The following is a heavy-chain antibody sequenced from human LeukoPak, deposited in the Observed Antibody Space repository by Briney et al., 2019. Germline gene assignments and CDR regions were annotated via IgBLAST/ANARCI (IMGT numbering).Heavy chain of an antibody. Sequence: GGSLRLSCAVSGITLSNYGMSWVRQAPGKGLEWVAGISGSGGGTVYADSVKGRFTISRDNPKNTLYLRMNSLRAEDTAVYFCAKRGVVIRVVLVGFHKEAYYFDSWGQGALVTVSS. CDR1: GITLSNYG. CDR2: ISGSGGGT. CDR3: AKRGVVIRVVLVGFHKEAYYFDS. J-gene: IGHJ4*02. V-gene: IGHV3-23*01. D-gene: IGHD3-10*01.